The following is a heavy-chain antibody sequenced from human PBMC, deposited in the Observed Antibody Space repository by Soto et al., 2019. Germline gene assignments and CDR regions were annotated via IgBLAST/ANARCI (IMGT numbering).Heavy chain of an antibody. J-gene: IGHJ4*02. CDR2: IRNNGRTT. V-gene: IGHV3-23*01. CDR3: AKYGVESGSSWSIDH. D-gene: IGHD6-13*01. Sequence: EVQLLESGGGLVQPGGSLRLSCAASGFMFTNYAMTWVRQAPGKGREWVSAIRNNGRTTYYADPVKGRFTISRDNSKNTLYLQMTSLRADDTAIYYCAKYGVESGSSWSIDHWGQGTLVTVSS. CDR1: GFMFTNYA.